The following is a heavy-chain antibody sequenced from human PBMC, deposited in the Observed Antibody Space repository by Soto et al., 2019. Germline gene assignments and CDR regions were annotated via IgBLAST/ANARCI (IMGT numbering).Heavy chain of an antibody. Sequence: EVQLVESGGGLVKPGGSLRLSCAASGFTFSSYSMNWVRQAPGKGLEWVSSISSSSSYIYYADSVKGRFTISRDNAKNSLYLQMNSLRAEDTAVYYCARAKPTYGDYFCGMDVWGQGTTVTVSS. CDR3: ARAKPTYGDYFCGMDV. J-gene: IGHJ6*02. CDR2: ISSSSSYI. D-gene: IGHD4-17*01. CDR1: GFTFSSYS. V-gene: IGHV3-21*01.